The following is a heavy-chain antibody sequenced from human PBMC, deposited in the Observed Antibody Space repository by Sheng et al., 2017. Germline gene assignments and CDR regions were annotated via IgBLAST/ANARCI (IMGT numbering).Heavy chain of an antibody. D-gene: IGHD5-12*01. Sequence: QVQLVQSGVEVKKPGASVKVSCQASGYTFANYHISWVRQAPGQGLEWMGWISAYTGNTNYVREFQGRVTMTTDTSTNTAYMELRSLTSNDTAVYFCARVGGEWNGYGDSWGQGTLVIVSS. CDR2: ISAYTGNT. CDR3: ARVGGEWNGYGDS. V-gene: IGHV1-18*01. J-gene: IGHJ4*02. CDR1: GYTFANYH.